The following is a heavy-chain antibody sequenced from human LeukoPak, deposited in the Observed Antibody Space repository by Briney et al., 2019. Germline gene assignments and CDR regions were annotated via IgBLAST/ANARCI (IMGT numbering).Heavy chain of an antibody. CDR1: GGSISNYY. Sequence: SETLSLTCTVSGGSISNYYWSWIRQSPERGLEWIGYIHDSGSTNYNPSLNSRVTISVDTSKNQFSLKLSSVTAADTAVYYCARLDAAAGRYLQFFYWGQGTLVTVSS. V-gene: IGHV4-59*08. CDR3: ARLDAAAGRYLQFFY. D-gene: IGHD5-24*01. CDR2: IHDSGST. J-gene: IGHJ4*02.